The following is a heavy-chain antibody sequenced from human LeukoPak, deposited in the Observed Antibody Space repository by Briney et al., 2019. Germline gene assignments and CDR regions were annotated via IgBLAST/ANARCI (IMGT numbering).Heavy chain of an antibody. D-gene: IGHD6-13*01. J-gene: IGHJ4*02. V-gene: IGHV1-69*13. CDR3: ARARAAAGTEFDY. CDR2: IIPIFGTA. Sequence: SVKVSCKASGGTFGSYAISWVRQAPGQGLEWMGGIIPIFGTANYAQKFQGRVTITADESTSTAYMELSSLRSEDTAAYYCARARAAAGTEFDYWGQGTLVTVSS. CDR1: GGTFGSYA.